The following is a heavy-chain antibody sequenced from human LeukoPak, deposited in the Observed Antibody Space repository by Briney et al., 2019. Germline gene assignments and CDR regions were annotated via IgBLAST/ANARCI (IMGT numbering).Heavy chain of an antibody. V-gene: IGHV4-39*07. Sequence: SETLSLTCIVSGGSISTNTYYWGWIRLPPGKGLEWIGEIHHRGTTYYNPSLRSRVTISVDTSKNQFSLRLTSVTAADTAVYYCARVTYNGYQHSHYWGQGNLVTVS. D-gene: IGHD3-10*01. CDR1: GGSISTNTYY. J-gene: IGHJ4*02. CDR2: IHHRGTT. CDR3: ARVTYNGYQHSHY.